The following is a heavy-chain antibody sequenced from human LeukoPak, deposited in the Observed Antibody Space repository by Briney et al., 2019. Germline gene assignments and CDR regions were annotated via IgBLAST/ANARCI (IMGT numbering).Heavy chain of an antibody. D-gene: IGHD6-19*01. CDR2: MNPNSGYT. CDR1: GYTFTTYD. CDR3: ARVAGSIDY. V-gene: IGHV1-8*03. Sequence: GASVKVSCKASGYTFTTYDINWVRQATGQGVEWMGWMNPNSGYTGDAQKFQGRVTITRDTSISTAYMELSRLSSEDTAVYYCARVAGSIDYWGQGTLVTVSS. J-gene: IGHJ4*02.